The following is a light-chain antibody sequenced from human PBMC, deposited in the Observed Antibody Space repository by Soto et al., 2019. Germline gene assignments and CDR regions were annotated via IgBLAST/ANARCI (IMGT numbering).Light chain of an antibody. Sequence: EIVLTQSPATLSVSPGERATLSCRASQSISRNLAWYQQKPGQAPRLLIYAASTRATGIPARFSGSGSGTEFALTISSLQSEDFAIYYCQQYENRPPYTFGQGTKLEIK. V-gene: IGKV3-15*01. J-gene: IGKJ2*01. CDR1: QSISRN. CDR2: AAS. CDR3: QQYENRPPYT.